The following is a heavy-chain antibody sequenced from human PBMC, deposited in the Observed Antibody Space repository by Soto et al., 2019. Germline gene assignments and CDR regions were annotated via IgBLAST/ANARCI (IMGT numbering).Heavy chain of an antibody. CDR1: GGSISTSNYF. V-gene: IGHV4-39*01. CDR3: ATSNWFDP. Sequence: SETLSLTCTVSGGSISTSNYFWGWIRQPPGKGLEWIAYIYYSGSTYYNPSLKSRVTISVDTSKNQFSLKLSSVTATDTAVDYCATSNWFDPWGLGTLVTVSS. CDR2: IYYSGST. J-gene: IGHJ5*02.